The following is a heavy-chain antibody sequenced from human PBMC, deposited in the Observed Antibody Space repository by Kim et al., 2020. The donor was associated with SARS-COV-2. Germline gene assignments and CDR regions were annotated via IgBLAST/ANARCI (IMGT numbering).Heavy chain of an antibody. J-gene: IGHJ4*02. D-gene: IGHD3-16*02. Sequence: GGSLRLSCAASGFTFSSYAMHWVRQAPGKGLEYVSAISSNGGSTYYANSVKGRFTISRDNSKNTLYLQMGSLRAEDMAVYYCARDRDYVWGSYRPPPDYWGQGTLVTVSS. V-gene: IGHV3-64*01. CDR3: ARDRDYVWGSYRPPPDY. CDR2: ISSNGGST. CDR1: GFTFSSYA.